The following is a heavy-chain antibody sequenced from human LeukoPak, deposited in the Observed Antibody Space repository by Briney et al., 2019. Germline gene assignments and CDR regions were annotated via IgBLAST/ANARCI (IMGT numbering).Heavy chain of an antibody. CDR2: ISYDGSNK. V-gene: IGHV3-30-3*01. CDR1: GFTFSSYA. Sequence: PGRSLRLSCAASGFTFSSYAMHWVRQAPGKGLEWVAVISYDGSNKYYADPVKGRFTISRDNSKNTLYLQMNSLRAEDTAVYYCARGKGHFDYWGQGTLVTVSS. CDR3: ARGKGHFDY. J-gene: IGHJ4*02.